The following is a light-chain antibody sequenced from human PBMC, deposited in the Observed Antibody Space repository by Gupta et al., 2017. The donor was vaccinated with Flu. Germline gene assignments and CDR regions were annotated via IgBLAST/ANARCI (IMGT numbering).Light chain of an antibody. V-gene: IGLV2-8*01. CDR1: SNDVGGYNY. CDR2: AVT. J-gene: IGLJ3*02. CDR3: SSYSGSNDLWV. Sequence: VTIACTGTSNDVGGYNYVSWYQQHPGEAPKLIIYAVTQRLSGVPDRFSGSKAGNTASLSVSDLQAEDEADYYCSSYSGSNDLWVFGGGTKLTVL.